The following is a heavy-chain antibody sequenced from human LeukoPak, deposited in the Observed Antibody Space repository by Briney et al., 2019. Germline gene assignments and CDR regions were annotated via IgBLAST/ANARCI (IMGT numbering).Heavy chain of an antibody. CDR1: GGSISSYY. Sequence: SETLSLTCTVSGGSISSYYWSWIRQPPGKGLEWIGYISYSGSTNYNPSLKSRLTMSIDTSKNEFSVRLTSVTAADTAMYYCARVRLGHDLWSDYDALDIWGRGTMVAVSS. V-gene: IGHV4-59*12. J-gene: IGHJ3*02. CDR3: ARVRLGHDLWSDYDALDI. CDR2: ISYSGST. D-gene: IGHD3-3*01.